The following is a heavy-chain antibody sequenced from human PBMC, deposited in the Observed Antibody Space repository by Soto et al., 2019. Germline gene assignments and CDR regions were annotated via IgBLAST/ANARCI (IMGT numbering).Heavy chain of an antibody. CDR1: GFTVSTYG. D-gene: IGHD6-6*01. V-gene: IGHV3-30*03. CDR3: PREVASAY. J-gene: IGHJ4*02. CDR2: ISRDGGTK. Sequence: QVQLVESGGGVVQPGRSLRLSCAVSGFTVSTYGMHWVRQAPGKGLEWVAVISRDGGTKYYAYSVKGRFPIPRDTSRNALFLEMNSLRGDDLAVYYCPREVASAYWGQGTLVTVSS.